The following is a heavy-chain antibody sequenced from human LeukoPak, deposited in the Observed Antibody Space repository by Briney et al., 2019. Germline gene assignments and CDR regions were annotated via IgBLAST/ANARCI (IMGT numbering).Heavy chain of an antibody. CDR2: IFTSGIT. CDR3: ARESSGTYFNPLGYMDV. CDR1: GGSISIYY. V-gene: IGHV4-4*07. Sequence: PSETLSLTCTVSGGSISIYYWNWIRQPAGKGLDWIGRIFTSGITNYNPSLKSRVTMSVDTSKNQLSLILSSVTAADTAVYYCARESSGTYFNPLGYMDVWGKGTTVTVSS. J-gene: IGHJ6*03. D-gene: IGHD3-10*01.